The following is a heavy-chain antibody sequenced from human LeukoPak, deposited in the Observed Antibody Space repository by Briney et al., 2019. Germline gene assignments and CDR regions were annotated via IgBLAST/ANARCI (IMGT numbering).Heavy chain of an antibody. CDR3: ARIYYSRFDP. Sequence: SETLSLTCAVSGYSISSGYYWGWIRQPPGKGLEWIGRIYTSGSTNYNPSLKSRVTMSVDTSKNQFSLKLNTVTAADTAVYYCARIYYSRFDPWGQGTLVTVSS. CDR1: GYSISSGYY. CDR2: IYTSGST. V-gene: IGHV4-38-2*01. J-gene: IGHJ5*02. D-gene: IGHD3-10*01.